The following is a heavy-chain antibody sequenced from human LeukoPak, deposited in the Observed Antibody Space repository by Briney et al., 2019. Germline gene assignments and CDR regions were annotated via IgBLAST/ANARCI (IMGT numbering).Heavy chain of an antibody. V-gene: IGHV3-30*02. D-gene: IGHD2-15*01. CDR2: IRYGGSDI. CDR1: GFTFSTCG. CDR3: AKDSCSGGSCYSNY. Sequence: PGGSLRLSCAASGFTFSTCGMHWVRQAPGKGLEWVAFIRYGGSDIYYGDSVKGRFTISRDNSKNTLYLQMNSLRAEDTAVYYCAKDSCSGGSCYSNYWGQGTLVTVSS. J-gene: IGHJ4*02.